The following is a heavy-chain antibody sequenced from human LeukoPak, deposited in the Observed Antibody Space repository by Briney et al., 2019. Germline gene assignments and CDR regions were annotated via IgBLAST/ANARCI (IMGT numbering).Heavy chain of an antibody. CDR1: GFTVSSNY. Sequence: GGSLRLSCAASGFTVSSNYMSWVRQAPGKGLEWISTISGNGATTYYADSVKGRFSVSRDNSKNTLYMQMNSLRAEDTAVYYCASQLITFGGYWGQGTLVTVSS. J-gene: IGHJ4*02. V-gene: IGHV3-23*01. CDR3: ASQLITFGGY. CDR2: ISGNGATT. D-gene: IGHD3-16*01.